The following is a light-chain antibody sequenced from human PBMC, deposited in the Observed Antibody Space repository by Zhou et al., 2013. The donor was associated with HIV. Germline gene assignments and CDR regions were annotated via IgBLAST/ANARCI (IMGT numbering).Light chain of an antibody. Sequence: DIQMTQSPSTLSASVGDRVTITCRASQTISAWLAWFQQKPGKAPKVLIYKASTLKNGVPSRFSGSESGTEFTLTISSLQPDDFAVYYCQQYSSYPLTFGGGTKVEIK. CDR3: QQYSSYPLT. V-gene: IGKV1-5*03. CDR1: QTISAW. J-gene: IGKJ4*01. CDR2: KAS.